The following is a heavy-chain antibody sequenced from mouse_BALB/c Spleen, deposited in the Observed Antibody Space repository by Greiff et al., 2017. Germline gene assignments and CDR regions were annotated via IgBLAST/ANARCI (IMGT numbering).Heavy chain of an antibody. J-gene: IGHJ4*01. V-gene: IGHV3-6*02. Sequence: VQLKESGPGLVKPSQSLSLTCSVTGYSITSGYYWNWIRQFPGNKLEWMGYISYDGSNNYNPSLKNRISITRDTSKNQFFLKLNSVTTEDTATYYCAREGGSPYAMDYWGQGTSVTVSS. CDR3: AREGGSPYAMDY. CDR2: ISYDGSN. D-gene: IGHD1-1*02. CDR1: GYSITSGYY.